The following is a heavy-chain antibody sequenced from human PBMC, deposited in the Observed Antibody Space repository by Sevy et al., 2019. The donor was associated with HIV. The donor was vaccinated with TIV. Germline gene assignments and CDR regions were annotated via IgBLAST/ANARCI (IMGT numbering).Heavy chain of an antibody. V-gene: IGHV3-33*01. D-gene: IGHD2-8*01. J-gene: IGHJ4*02. CDR2: IGYDGSNK. CDR1: GFTPSTYD. Sequence: GGSLRLSCAASGFTPSTYDMHWVRQAPGKGLEWVAVIGYDGSNKYYAYSVKGRFTISRDNSKNTLFLQMDSLRAEDTAVYYCARDPRMYGDYLLAYFDSWGQGALVTVSS. CDR3: ARDPRMYGDYLLAYFDS.